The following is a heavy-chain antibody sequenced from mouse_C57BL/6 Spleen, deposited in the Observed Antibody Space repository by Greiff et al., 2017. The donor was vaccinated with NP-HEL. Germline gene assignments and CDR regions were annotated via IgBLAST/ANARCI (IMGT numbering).Heavy chain of an antibody. CDR3: TREDTGTNFDY. V-gene: IGHV1-15*01. J-gene: IGHJ2*01. CDR1: GYTFTDYE. CDR2: IDPETGGT. D-gene: IGHD4-1*01. Sequence: VQLQQSGAELVRPGASVTLSCKASGYTFTDYEMHWVKQTPVHGLEWIGAIDPETGGTAYNQKFKGKAILTADKSSSTAYMELRSLTSEDSAVYYCTREDTGTNFDYWGRGTTLTVSS.